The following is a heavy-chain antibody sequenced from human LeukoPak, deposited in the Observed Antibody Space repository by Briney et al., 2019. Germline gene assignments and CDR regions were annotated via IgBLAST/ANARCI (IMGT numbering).Heavy chain of an antibody. CDR1: GGSISSYY. D-gene: IGHD2-2*01. J-gene: IGHJ3*02. CDR3: ARAGYCSSTSCYHDAFDI. V-gene: IGHV4-59*01. CDR2: IYYSGST. Sequence: PSETLSLTCTVSGGSISSYYWSWIRQPPGKGLEWIGCIYYSGSTNYNPSLKSRVTISVDTSKNQFSLKLSSVTAADTAVYYCARAGYCSSTSCYHDAFDIWGQGTMVTVSS.